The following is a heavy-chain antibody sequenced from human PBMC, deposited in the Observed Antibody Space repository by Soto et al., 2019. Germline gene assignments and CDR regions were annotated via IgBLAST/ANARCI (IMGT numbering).Heavy chain of an antibody. CDR1: GGTFSSYA. CDR3: ARESITYYYGSWSYYSAFDI. CDR2: IIPIFGTA. V-gene: IGHV1-69*13. J-gene: IGHJ3*02. D-gene: IGHD3-10*01. Sequence: SVKVSCKASGGTFSSYAISWVRQAPGQGLEWMGGIIPIFGTANYAQKFQGRVTITADESTSTAYMELSGLRSEDTAVYYCARESITYYYGSWSYYSAFDIWGQGTMVTVSS.